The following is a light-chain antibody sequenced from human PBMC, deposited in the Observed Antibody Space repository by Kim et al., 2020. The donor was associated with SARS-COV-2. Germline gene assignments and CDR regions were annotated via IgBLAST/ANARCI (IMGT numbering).Light chain of an antibody. J-gene: IGKJ2*01. Sequence: SASVGDRVTNTCRASENIGTWLALYQQNPGRAPSLLIYLASTLESGVPSRFSGTGSGTEFSLSITSLQPDDFATYYCQHYSRFPYTFGQGTKLEI. CDR1: ENIGTW. CDR2: LAS. V-gene: IGKV1-5*03. CDR3: QHYSRFPYT.